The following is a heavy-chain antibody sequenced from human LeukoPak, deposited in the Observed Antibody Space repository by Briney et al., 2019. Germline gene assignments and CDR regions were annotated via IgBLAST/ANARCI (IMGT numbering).Heavy chain of an antibody. CDR2: IRYDGSNK. D-gene: IGHD2-21*01. CDR3: AKDLRVIASLGY. V-gene: IGHV3-30*02. Sequence: GGSLRLSCAASGFTFSSYAMHWVRQAPGKGLEWVAFIRYDGSNKYYADSVKGRFTISRDNSKNTLYLQMNSLRAEDTAVYYCAKDLRVIASLGYWGQGTLVTVSS. CDR1: GFTFSSYA. J-gene: IGHJ4*02.